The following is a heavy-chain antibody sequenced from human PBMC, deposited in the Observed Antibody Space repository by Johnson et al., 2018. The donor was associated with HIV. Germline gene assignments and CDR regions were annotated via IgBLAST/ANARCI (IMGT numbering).Heavy chain of an antibody. Sequence: QVQLVESGGGLVKPGGSLRLSCVASGFRFSDHYMSWIRQAPGTGLEWVSYISSSGTTIYSADSVKGRFTTSRDNTNNSLYLQMNSLRAEDTAVYYCARGGSSGYMDYAFDIWGQGTMVTVSS. V-gene: IGHV3-11*01. D-gene: IGHD1-26*01. CDR1: GFRFSDHY. J-gene: IGHJ3*02. CDR2: ISSSGTTI. CDR3: ARGGSSGYMDYAFDI.